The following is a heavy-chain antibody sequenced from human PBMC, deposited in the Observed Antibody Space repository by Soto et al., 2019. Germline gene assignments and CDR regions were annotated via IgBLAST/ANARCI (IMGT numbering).Heavy chain of an antibody. CDR3: AKEYGSTWIDH. Sequence: QVQLVESAGGVFQPGRSLRLSCAASGFTFSTYGMHWVRQAPGKGLEWVAAMSYDGTKQYYVDSVKGRFTISRDNSRNTLFLQVNSLRDEDTAVYYCAKEYGSTWIDHWGQGTLVTVSS. D-gene: IGHD6-13*01. V-gene: IGHV3-30*18. J-gene: IGHJ4*02. CDR1: GFTFSTYG. CDR2: MSYDGTKQ.